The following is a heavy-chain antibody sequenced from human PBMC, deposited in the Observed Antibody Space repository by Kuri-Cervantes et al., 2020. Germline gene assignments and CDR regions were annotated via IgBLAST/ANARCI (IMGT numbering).Heavy chain of an antibody. D-gene: IGHD5-18*01. CDR1: GGSISSGSYY. J-gene: IGHJ6*02. CDR3: AREAVDTAMAPHYYYGMDV. CDR2: IYTSGST. Sequence: SCTVSGGSISSGSYYWSWIRQPARKGLEWIGRIYTSGSTNYNPSLKSRVTISVDTSKNQFSLKLSSVTAADTAVYYCAREAVDTAMAPHYYYGMDVWGQGTTVTVSS. V-gene: IGHV4-61*02.